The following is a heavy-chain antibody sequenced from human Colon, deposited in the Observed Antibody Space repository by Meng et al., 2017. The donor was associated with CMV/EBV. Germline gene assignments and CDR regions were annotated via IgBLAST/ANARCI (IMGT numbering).Heavy chain of an antibody. CDR1: GFTFSSYW. J-gene: IGHJ4*02. D-gene: IGHD6-19*01. CDR3: AKDLSPGIAVFDY. Sequence: GESLKISCAASGFTFSSYWMHWVRQAPGKGLVWVSRISSDGSYTTYADSVKGRFTISRDNAKNTLYLQMNSLRADDTAVYFCAKDLSPGIAVFDYRGQGTLVTVSS. CDR2: ISSDGSYT. V-gene: IGHV3-74*03.